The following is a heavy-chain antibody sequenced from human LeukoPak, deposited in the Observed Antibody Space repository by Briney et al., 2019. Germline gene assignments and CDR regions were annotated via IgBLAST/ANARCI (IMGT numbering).Heavy chain of an antibody. J-gene: IGHJ5*02. Sequence: SETLSLTCTVSGGSIGSYYWSWIRQPPGKGLEWIGYIYYSGSTNYNPSLKSRVTISVDTSKNQFSLKLSSVTAADTAVYYCAGTYYDFWSGYYGTNWFDPRGQGTLVTVSS. V-gene: IGHV4-59*01. CDR2: IYYSGST. D-gene: IGHD3-3*01. CDR1: GGSIGSYY. CDR3: AGTYYDFWSGYYGTNWFDP.